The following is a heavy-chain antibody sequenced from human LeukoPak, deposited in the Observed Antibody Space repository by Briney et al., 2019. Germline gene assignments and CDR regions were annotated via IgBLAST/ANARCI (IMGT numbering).Heavy chain of an antibody. Sequence: GGSLRLSCAASGFTFSSYGMSWVRQAPGKGLEWVSAISGSGGSTYYADSVKGRFTISRDNSKNTLYLQMNSLRAEDSAVYYCAKDYAVGSIDYWGQGTLVTVSS. D-gene: IGHD3-16*01. CDR2: ISGSGGST. V-gene: IGHV3-23*01. CDR1: GFTFSSYG. J-gene: IGHJ4*02. CDR3: AKDYAVGSIDY.